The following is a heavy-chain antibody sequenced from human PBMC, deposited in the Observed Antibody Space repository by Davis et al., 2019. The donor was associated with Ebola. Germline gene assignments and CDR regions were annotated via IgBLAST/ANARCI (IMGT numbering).Heavy chain of an antibody. Sequence: SVKVSCKASGGTFSSYAISWVRQAPGQGLEWMGGIIPIFGTANYAQKFQGRVTITADESTSTAYMELSSLRSEDTAVYYCARDRVRGVIKTYGMDVWGQGTTVTVSS. J-gene: IGHJ6*02. D-gene: IGHD3-10*01. CDR3: ARDRVRGVIKTYGMDV. CDR1: GGTFSSYA. CDR2: IIPIFGTA. V-gene: IGHV1-69*13.